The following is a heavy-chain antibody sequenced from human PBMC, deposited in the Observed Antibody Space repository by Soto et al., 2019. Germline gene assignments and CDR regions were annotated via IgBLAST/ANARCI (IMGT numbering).Heavy chain of an antibody. Sequence: QVQLQESGPGLVKPSGTLSLTCAVSGGSISSSNWWSWVRQPPGKGLEWIGEIYHSGSTNYNPSLKSRVTISVDKSNNQFSLTLSSVTAADTAVYYCARVVEGYYYGMDVWGQGTTVTVSS. D-gene: IGHD2-2*01. J-gene: IGHJ6*02. CDR2: IYHSGST. CDR1: GGSISSSNW. V-gene: IGHV4-4*02. CDR3: ARVVEGYYYGMDV.